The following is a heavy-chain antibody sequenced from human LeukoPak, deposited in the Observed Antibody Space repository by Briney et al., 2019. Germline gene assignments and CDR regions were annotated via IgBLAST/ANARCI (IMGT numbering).Heavy chain of an antibody. CDR3: ARRGGGDDY. CDR1: GFTFSTYT. V-gene: IGHV3-21*01. Sequence: GGSLRLSCAASGFTFSTYTMSWVRQAPGKGLEWVSSISSTSTYMDYAESVKGRFIISRDNAKDSLYLQMNSLRAEDTAVYYCARRGGGDDYWGQGTLVTVSS. CDR2: ISSTSTYM. D-gene: IGHD2-21*01. J-gene: IGHJ4*02.